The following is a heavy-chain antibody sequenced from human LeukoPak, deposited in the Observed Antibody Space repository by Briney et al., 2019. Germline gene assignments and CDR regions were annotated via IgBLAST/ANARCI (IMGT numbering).Heavy chain of an antibody. D-gene: IGHD2-2*02. CDR3: AHRGYCSSTSCYTHNWFDP. CDR1: VFSLSTSGVG. Sequence: SGPTLVKSTQTLTLTCTFSVFSLSTSGVGVGWIRQPPGKALEWLALIYWNDDKRYSPSLKTRLTITKDTSKNQVVLTMTNMDPVDTATYYCAHRGYCSSTSCYTHNWFDPLGQGTLVTVSS. V-gene: IGHV2-5*01. J-gene: IGHJ5*02. CDR2: IYWNDDK.